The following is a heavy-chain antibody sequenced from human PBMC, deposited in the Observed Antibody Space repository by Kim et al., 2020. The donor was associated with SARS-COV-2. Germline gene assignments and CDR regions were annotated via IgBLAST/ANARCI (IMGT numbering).Heavy chain of an antibody. V-gene: IGHV3-74*01. CDR3: ARDHSIAVAERYFDY. D-gene: IGHD6-19*01. CDR1: GFTFSSTW. J-gene: IGHJ4*02. CDR2: INTDGSST. Sequence: GGSLRLSCAASGFTFSSTWMHWVRQAPGKGLVWVSRINTDGSSTTYADSVKGRFTISRDNAKNTLYLQMNSLRAEDTAVYYCARDHSIAVAERYFDYWGQGTLVTVSS.